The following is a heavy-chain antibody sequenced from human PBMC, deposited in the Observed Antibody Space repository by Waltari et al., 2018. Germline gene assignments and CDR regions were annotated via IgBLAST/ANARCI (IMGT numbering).Heavy chain of an antibody. D-gene: IGHD3-9*01. J-gene: IGHJ2*01. Sequence: EVQLLESGGGLVQPGGSLRLFCAASGFTFSSYAMSWVRQAAGRGLEWVSAIRGSGGSTYYADSVKGRFTISRDNSKNTLYLQMNSLRAEDTAVYYCATGDILTGYYSYWYFDLWGRGTLVTVSS. CDR2: IRGSGGST. CDR1: GFTFSSYA. CDR3: ATGDILTGYYSYWYFDL. V-gene: IGHV3-23*01.